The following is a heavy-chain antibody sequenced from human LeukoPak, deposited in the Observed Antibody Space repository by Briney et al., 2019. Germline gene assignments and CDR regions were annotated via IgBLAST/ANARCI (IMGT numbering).Heavy chain of an antibody. CDR1: GGSISSGGYY. D-gene: IGHD3-22*01. J-gene: IGHJ3*02. CDR3: ARDRYYDSSGHDAFDI. Sequence: SETLSLTCTVSGGSISSGGYYWSWIRQHPGKGLEWIGYIYYSGSAYYNPSLKSRVTISVDTSKNQFSLKLSSVTAADTAVYYCARDRYYDSSGHDAFDIWGQGTMVTVSS. CDR2: IYYSGSA. V-gene: IGHV4-31*03.